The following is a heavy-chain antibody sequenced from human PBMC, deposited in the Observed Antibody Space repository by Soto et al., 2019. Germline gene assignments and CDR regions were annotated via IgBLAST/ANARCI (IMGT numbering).Heavy chain of an antibody. D-gene: IGHD4-17*01. CDR3: ARAMTTVTTIDY. CDR2: IYHSGST. J-gene: IGHJ4*02. V-gene: IGHV4-30-2*01. Sequence: PSETLSLTCTVSGGSISSGGYYWSWIRQHPGKGLEWIGYIYHSGSTYYNPSLKSRVTISVDRSKNQFSLKLSSVTAADTAVYYCARAMTTVTTIDYWGQGTLVTVSS. CDR1: GGSISSGGYY.